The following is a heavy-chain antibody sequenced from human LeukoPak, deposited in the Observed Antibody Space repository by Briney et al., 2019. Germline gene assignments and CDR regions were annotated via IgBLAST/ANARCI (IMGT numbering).Heavy chain of an antibody. CDR2: ISSSGDYI. Sequence: GGSLRLSCSTSGFTFRTYSMTWVRQAPGKGLEWVASISSSGDYIYYADSLKGRFTISRGNAESSLYLQMNSLRAEDTAVYYCASQWLASDYWGQGTLVTVSS. CDR3: ASQWLASDY. CDR1: GFTFRTYS. V-gene: IGHV3-21*01. J-gene: IGHJ4*02. D-gene: IGHD6-19*01.